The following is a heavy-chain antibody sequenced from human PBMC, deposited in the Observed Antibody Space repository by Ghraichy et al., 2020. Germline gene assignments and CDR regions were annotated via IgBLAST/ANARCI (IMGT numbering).Heavy chain of an antibody. V-gene: IGHV3-15*01. CDR3: TSRLPGY. D-gene: IGHD2-21*01. J-gene: IGHJ4*02. Sequence: GESLNISCAASGFTFSNAWLSWVRQAPGKGLEWVGRIKSKTDGGTTEYAAPVKGRFTISRDDSENTLYLQMNSLRSEDTAMYYCTSRLPGYWGQGTLVTVSS. CDR1: GFTFSNAW. CDR2: IKSKTDGGTT.